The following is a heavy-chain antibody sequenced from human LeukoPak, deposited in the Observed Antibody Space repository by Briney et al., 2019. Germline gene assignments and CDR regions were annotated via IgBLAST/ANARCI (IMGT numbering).Heavy chain of an antibody. CDR1: GYTFTSYA. J-gene: IGHJ4*02. Sequence: ASVTVSSKASGYTFTSYAMHWVRPAPGQRLEWMGWINAGNGNTKYSQKFQGRVTITRDTSASTAYMELSSLRSEDTAVYYCAAAGTLHFDYWGQGTLVTVSS. CDR2: INAGNGNT. V-gene: IGHV1-3*01. D-gene: IGHD6-13*01. CDR3: AAAGTLHFDY.